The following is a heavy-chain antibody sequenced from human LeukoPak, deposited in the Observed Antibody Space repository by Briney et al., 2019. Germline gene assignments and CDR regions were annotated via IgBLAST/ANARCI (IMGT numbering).Heavy chain of an antibody. Sequence: PGGSLRLSCAASGFTFSSYAMSWVRQAPGKGLEWVSAISGSGGSTYYADSVKGRFTISRDNSKNTLYLQMNSLRAEDTAVYYCAKEIPLGYEVRGVGPFDYWGQGTLVTVSS. V-gene: IGHV3-23*01. CDR3: AKEIPLGYEVRGVGPFDY. J-gene: IGHJ4*02. D-gene: IGHD3-10*01. CDR1: GFTFSSYA. CDR2: ISGSGGST.